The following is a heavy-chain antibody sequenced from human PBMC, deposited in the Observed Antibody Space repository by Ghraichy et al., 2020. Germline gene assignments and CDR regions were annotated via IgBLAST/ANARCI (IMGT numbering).Heavy chain of an antibody. CDR3: AKVRGGDNDFWSGYHYYYGMDV. CDR1: GFTFSSYA. Sequence: GGSLRLSCAASGFTFSSYAMSWVRQAPGKGLEWVSAISGSGGSTYYADSVKGRFTISRDNSKNTLYLQMNSLRAEDTAVYYCAKVRGGDNDFWSGYHYYYGMDVWGQGTTVTVSS. D-gene: IGHD3-3*01. V-gene: IGHV3-23*01. J-gene: IGHJ6*02. CDR2: ISGSGGST.